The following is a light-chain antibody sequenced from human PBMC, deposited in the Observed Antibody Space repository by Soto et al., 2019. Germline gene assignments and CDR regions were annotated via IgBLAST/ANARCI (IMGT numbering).Light chain of an antibody. V-gene: IGLV2-8*01. CDR1: TSDIGAYNY. Sequence: QSVLTQPPSASGSRGQSDTISCTGTTSDIGAYNYVSWYQQRPGKAPKLIIYEVTRRPSGVPDRIFGSKYHTTASLTVSALLAEDAADYYCSLFADTNTFVFGRGTKVTLL. CDR2: EVT. CDR3: SLFADTNTFV. J-gene: IGLJ1*01.